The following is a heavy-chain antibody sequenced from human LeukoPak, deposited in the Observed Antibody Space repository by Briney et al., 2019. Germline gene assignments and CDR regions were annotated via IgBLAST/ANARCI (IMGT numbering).Heavy chain of an antibody. CDR3: AKDLHRIAAAGYFDY. V-gene: IGHV3-30*02. D-gene: IGHD6-13*01. Sequence: GGSLRLSCAASGFTFSSYGMHWVRQAPGKGLEWVAVIWYDGSNKYYADSVKGRFTISRDNSKNTLYLQMNSLRAEDTAVYYCAKDLHRIAAAGYFDYWGQGTLVTVSS. CDR1: GFTFSSYG. J-gene: IGHJ4*02. CDR2: IWYDGSNK.